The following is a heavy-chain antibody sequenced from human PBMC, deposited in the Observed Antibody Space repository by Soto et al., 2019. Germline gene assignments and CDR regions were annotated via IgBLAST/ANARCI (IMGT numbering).Heavy chain of an antibody. J-gene: IGHJ4*02. Sequence: ASVKVSCKASGGTFSSYTISWVRQAPGQGLEWMGRIIPILGIANYAQKFQGRVTITRDTSASTAYMELSSLRSDDTAVYYCARAVAVPADFDYWGQGTLVTVSS. CDR1: GGTFSSYT. V-gene: IGHV1-69*02. CDR2: IIPILGIA. CDR3: ARAVAVPADFDY. D-gene: IGHD6-19*01.